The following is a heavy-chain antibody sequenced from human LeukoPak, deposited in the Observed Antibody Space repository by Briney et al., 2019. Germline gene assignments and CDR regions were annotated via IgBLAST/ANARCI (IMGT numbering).Heavy chain of an antibody. J-gene: IGHJ6*03. D-gene: IGHD3-3*01. Sequence: PGRSLRLSCAASGFTFSSYAMHWVRQAPGKGLEWVAVISYDGSNKYYADSVKGRFTISRDNSKNTLYLQMNSLRAEDTAVYYCARVAYYDFWSLYYYYYMDVWGKGTTVTVSS. CDR3: ARVAYYDFWSLYYYYYMDV. V-gene: IGHV3-30*04. CDR1: GFTFSSYA. CDR2: ISYDGSNK.